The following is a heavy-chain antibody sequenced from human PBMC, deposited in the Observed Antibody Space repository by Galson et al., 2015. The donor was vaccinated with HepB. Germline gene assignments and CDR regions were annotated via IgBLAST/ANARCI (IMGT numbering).Heavy chain of an antibody. D-gene: IGHD6-19*01. Sequence: TLSLTCAVSGDSISSGSYYWTWIRQPAGKGLEWIGRFHTSGSTKYNPSLKSRVTISLDTSKNLFSLKLGSVTAADTAVYYCARSGAVPTLASNYYALNVWGQGTTVTVSS. CDR2: FHTSGST. CDR1: GDSISSGSYY. V-gene: IGHV4-61*02. CDR3: ARSGAVPTLASNYYALNV. J-gene: IGHJ6*02.